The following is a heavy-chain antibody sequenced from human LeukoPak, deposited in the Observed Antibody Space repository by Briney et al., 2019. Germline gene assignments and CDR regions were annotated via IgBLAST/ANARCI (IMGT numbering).Heavy chain of an antibody. V-gene: IGHV3-30*18. Sequence: GGSLRLSCAASGFTFSSYSIHWVRQAPGKGLEWVAVISYDGSTKYYADSVKGRFTISRDNSKNMPYLQMNSLRAEDTALYYCAKEACAGDCHRDYFDYWGQGTLVTVSS. D-gene: IGHD2-21*02. CDR1: GFTFSSYS. CDR2: ISYDGSTK. CDR3: AKEACAGDCHRDYFDY. J-gene: IGHJ4*02.